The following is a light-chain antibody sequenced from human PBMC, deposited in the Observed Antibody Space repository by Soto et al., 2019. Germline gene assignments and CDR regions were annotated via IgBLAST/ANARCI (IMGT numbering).Light chain of an antibody. CDR1: SSDVGGYSY. CDR2: DVS. Sequence: QSVLTQPASVSGSPGQSITISCTGTSSDVGGYSYVSWYQQHPGKAPKLMIYDVSNRPSGVSNRFSGSKSGNTASLTISGLQAEDEADYYCSSYTSSSTLLVVFGGGTKLTVL. J-gene: IGLJ2*01. CDR3: SSYTSSSTLLVV. V-gene: IGLV2-14*01.